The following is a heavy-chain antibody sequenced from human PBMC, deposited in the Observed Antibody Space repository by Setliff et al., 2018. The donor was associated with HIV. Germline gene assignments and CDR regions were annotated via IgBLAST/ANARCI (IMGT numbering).Heavy chain of an antibody. CDR2: VSSSGST. CDR1: GDFFSSDYY. D-gene: IGHD3-10*01. Sequence: PSETLSLTCTISGDFFSSDYYWGWIRQSPGRGLEWIGHVSSSGSTNYNPSLESRLIISIDTSKSQISLTLTSLTTADTAVYYCARSSYYYGSGLDSWGQGTLVTVSS. V-gene: IGHV4-59*01. CDR3: ARSSYYYGSGLDS. J-gene: IGHJ5*02.